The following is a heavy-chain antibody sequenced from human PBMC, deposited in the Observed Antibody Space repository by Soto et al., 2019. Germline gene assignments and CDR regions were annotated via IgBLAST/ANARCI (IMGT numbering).Heavy chain of an antibody. CDR2: IIPIFGTA. D-gene: IGHD3-3*01. V-gene: IGHV1-69*13. J-gene: IGHJ6*02. CDR3: AQWLLSYYYGMDV. CDR1: GGTFSSYA. Sequence: SVKVSCKASGGTFSSYAISWVRQAPGQGFEWMGGIIPIFGTANYAQKFQGRVTITADESTSTAYMELSSLRSEDTAVYYCAQWLLSYYYGMDVWGQGTTVTVSS.